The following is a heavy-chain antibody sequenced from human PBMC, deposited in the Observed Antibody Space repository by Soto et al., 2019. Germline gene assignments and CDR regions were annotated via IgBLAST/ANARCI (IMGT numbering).Heavy chain of an antibody. D-gene: IGHD3-9*01. V-gene: IGHV3-20*04. J-gene: IGHJ4*02. CDR1: GFTFVDYG. Sequence: GGSLRLSCAAPGFTFVDYGMSWVRQAPGEGLEWVSGINWNGDSTGYADSVKGRFTISRDNAKNSLYLQMNSLRAEDTALYYCARDGSGYFDWLLYFDDWGQGTLVTVSS. CDR3: ARDGSGYFDWLLYFDD. CDR2: INWNGDST.